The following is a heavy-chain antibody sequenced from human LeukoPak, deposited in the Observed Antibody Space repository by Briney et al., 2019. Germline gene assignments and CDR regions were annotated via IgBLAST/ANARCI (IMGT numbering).Heavy chain of an antibody. D-gene: IGHD3-22*01. J-gene: IGHJ4*02. CDR2: ISSSSSYI. Sequence: AGGSLRLSCAASGFTFSSYSMNWVRQAPGKGLEWVSSISSSSSYIYYADSVKGRFTIARDNAKNSLYLQMNSLRAEDTAVYYCAKIPYYYDSSGYYWGGQGTLVTVSS. CDR1: GFTFSSYS. CDR3: AKIPYYYDSSGYYW. V-gene: IGHV3-21*01.